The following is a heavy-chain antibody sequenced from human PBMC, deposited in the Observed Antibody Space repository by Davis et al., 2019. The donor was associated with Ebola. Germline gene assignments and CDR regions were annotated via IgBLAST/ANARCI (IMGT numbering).Heavy chain of an antibody. J-gene: IGHJ4*02. Sequence: GESLKISCKGSGYSFSKSWIGWVRQMHGKGLEWMGNIYPGDSDTRYSPSFQGQVTISADKSISTAYLQWSSLKASDTAMYYCARQRSSSWYYFDYWGQGTLVTVSS. V-gene: IGHV5-51*01. CDR1: GYSFSKSW. CDR2: IYPGDSDT. CDR3: ARQRSSSWYYFDY. D-gene: IGHD6-13*01.